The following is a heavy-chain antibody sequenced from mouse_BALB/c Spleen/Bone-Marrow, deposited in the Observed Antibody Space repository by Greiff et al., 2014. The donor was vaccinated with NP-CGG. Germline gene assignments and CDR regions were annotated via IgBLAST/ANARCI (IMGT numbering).Heavy chain of an antibody. CDR2: IDPANGNT. Sequence: VQLQQPGAELVKPGAPVKLSCTASGFNIKDTYMHWVKQRPEQGLEWIGRIDPANGNTKYDPKFQGKATITADTSSNTAYLQLSSLTSEDTAVYYCARWLLPYGLDYWGQGTSVTVSS. V-gene: IGHV14-3*02. CDR3: ARWLLPYGLDY. J-gene: IGHJ4*01. CDR1: GFNIKDTY. D-gene: IGHD2-3*01.